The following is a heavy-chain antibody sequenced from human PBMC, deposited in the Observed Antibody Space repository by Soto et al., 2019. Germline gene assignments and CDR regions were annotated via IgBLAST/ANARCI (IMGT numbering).Heavy chain of an antibody. Sequence: QVKLVQSGAEVKKPGASVKVSCRASGYTFTSYGITWVRQAPGQGLEWMGWISPYNGNTNYAQKLQGRVTMTTETSTSTAYMELRSLRSDDTAVYYCARAVDYYDSSGYYTHEYFQHWGQGTLVTVSS. CDR2: ISPYNGNT. CDR1: GYTFTSYG. J-gene: IGHJ1*01. CDR3: ARAVDYYDSSGYYTHEYFQH. V-gene: IGHV1-18*01. D-gene: IGHD3-22*01.